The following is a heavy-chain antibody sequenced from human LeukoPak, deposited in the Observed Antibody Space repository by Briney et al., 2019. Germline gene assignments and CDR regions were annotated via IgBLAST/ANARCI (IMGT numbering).Heavy chain of an antibody. CDR3: ARPSGSLQGSLDY. Sequence: ASVKVSCKASGGTFSSYAISWARQAPGQGLEWMGGIIPIFGTANYAQKFQGRVTITTDESTSTAYMELSSLRSEDTAVYYCARPSGSLQGSLDYWGQGTLVTVSS. CDR2: IIPIFGTA. V-gene: IGHV1-69*05. CDR1: GGTFSSYA. J-gene: IGHJ4*02. D-gene: IGHD4-11*01.